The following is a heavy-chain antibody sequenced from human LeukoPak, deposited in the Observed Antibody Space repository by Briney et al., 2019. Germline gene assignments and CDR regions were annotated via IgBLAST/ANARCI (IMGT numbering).Heavy chain of an antibody. CDR1: GFTFSSYA. D-gene: IGHD3-22*01. CDR2: ISGSGGST. Sequence: GGSLRLSCAASGFTFSSYAMSWVRQAPGKGLEWVSAISGSGGSTYYADSVKGRFTISRDNSKNTLYLQMNSLRAEDTAVYYCAKLHYYDSSPKNGMDVWGQGTTVTVSS. V-gene: IGHV3-23*01. CDR3: AKLHYYDSSPKNGMDV. J-gene: IGHJ6*02.